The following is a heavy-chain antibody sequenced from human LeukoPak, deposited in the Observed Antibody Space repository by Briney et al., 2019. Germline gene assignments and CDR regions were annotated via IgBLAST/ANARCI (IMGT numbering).Heavy chain of an antibody. V-gene: IGHV4-34*01. CDR2: INHSGST. J-gene: IGHJ5*02. CDR3: ARAGSSWYFYWFDP. Sequence: SETLSLTCTVSGGSISSYYWSWIRQPPGKGLEWIGEINHSGSTNYNPSLKSRVTISVDTSKNQFSLKLSSVTAADTAVYYCARAGSSWYFYWFDPWGQGTLVTVSS. D-gene: IGHD6-13*01. CDR1: GGSISSYY.